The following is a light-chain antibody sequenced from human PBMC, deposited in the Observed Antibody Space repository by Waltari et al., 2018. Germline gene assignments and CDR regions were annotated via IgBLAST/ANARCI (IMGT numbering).Light chain of an antibody. CDR2: GIT. Sequence: QSVLTQPPSVSGAPGQRVTISCTGSGSNIGAGYAVHWYQQLPRAAPKLLIYGITSRPLGVPARFFGSTSGTSASLAITGLQAEDEADYYCQSYDTSLSVVFGGGTKLTVL. CDR3: QSYDTSLSVV. J-gene: IGLJ3*02. CDR1: GSNIGAGYA. V-gene: IGLV1-40*01.